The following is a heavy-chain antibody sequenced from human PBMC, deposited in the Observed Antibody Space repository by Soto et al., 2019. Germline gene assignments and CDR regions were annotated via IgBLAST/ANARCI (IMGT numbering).Heavy chain of an antibody. CDR1: GYTFTTYA. CDR3: ALGGDDCSTTRCYMIDY. D-gene: IGHD2-2*02. V-gene: IGHV1-3*01. Sequence: QVQLVQSGVEVKKPGASVKVSCKASGYTFTTYAIHWVRQAPGQRLEWMGWINAGNGKTKYSQKFQDRVTITRDTSATTAYMELSSLTSEDTAVYYCALGGDDCSTTRCYMIDYWGQGTLVTVSS. CDR2: INAGNGKT. J-gene: IGHJ4*02.